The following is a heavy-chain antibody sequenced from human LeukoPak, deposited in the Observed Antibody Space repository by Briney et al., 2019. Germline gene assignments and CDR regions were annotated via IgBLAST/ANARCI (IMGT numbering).Heavy chain of an antibody. Sequence: PSETLSLTCAVYGGHFSGYYWRWIRQPPGKALQSPGEINHRGSTHSHPPLKTPPTISVDTSKNPFSPQLSSVTAADTAVYYCARVRVVPAAALDYWGQGTLVTVSS. D-gene: IGHD2-2*01. CDR3: ARVRVVPAAALDY. V-gene: IGHV4-34*09. J-gene: IGHJ4*02. CDR1: GGHFSGYY. CDR2: INHRGST.